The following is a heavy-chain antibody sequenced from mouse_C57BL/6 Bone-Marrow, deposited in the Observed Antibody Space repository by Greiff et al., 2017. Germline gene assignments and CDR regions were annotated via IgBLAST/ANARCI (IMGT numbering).Heavy chain of an antibody. V-gene: IGHV1-55*01. D-gene: IGHD1-1*01. CDR2: LYPGSGST. J-gene: IGHJ3*01. CDR3: ARSGLIYYGAY. Sequence: VQLQQPGAELVKPGASVKMSCKSSGYTFTSYWITWVKQRPGQGLEWIGDLYPGSGSTNYNEKFKSKATLTVDTSSSTAYMQLSSLPSEDSAVYYCARSGLIYYGAYWGQGTLVTVSA. CDR1: GYTFTSYW.